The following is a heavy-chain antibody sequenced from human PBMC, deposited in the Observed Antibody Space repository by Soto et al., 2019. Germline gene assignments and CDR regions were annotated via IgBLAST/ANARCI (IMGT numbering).Heavy chain of an antibody. CDR1: GFTFSNYG. D-gene: IGHD2-21*02. CDR3: VRDRAFWGGDCPHYYGLDV. CDR2: IWYNGNKK. J-gene: IGHJ6*04. V-gene: IGHV3-33*01. Sequence: GGSLRLSCAASGFTFSNYGMHWVRQAPGKGLEWVAVIWYNGNKKFYTDSVKGRFTISRDNSKNTLYLQINSLRAEDTAVYYCVRDRAFWGGDCPHYYGLDVRGKGNTVTV.